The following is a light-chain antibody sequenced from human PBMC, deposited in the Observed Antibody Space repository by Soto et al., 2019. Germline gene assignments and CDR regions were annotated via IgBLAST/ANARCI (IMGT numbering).Light chain of an antibody. J-gene: IGKJ4*01. V-gene: IGKV1-39*01. CDR1: QSIGGF. CDR2: AAS. CDR3: QRYNNWPLT. Sequence: DIQMTQSPSSLSVSVGDRVTITCRASQSIGGFLNWYQQKLGKAPKLLIYAASSLQSGVPSRFSGSGSGTDFTLTISSLQPEDFATYYCQRYNNWPLTFGGGTKVESK.